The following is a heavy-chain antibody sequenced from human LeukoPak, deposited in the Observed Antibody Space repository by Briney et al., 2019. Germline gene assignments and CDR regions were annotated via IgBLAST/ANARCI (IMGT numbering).Heavy chain of an antibody. D-gene: IGHD2-8*01. CDR1: GDSISNFY. CDR3: ALAPNSNWFDF. J-gene: IGHJ5*01. V-gene: IGHV4-59*08. Sequence: SETLSLTCSVSGDSISNFYWNWIRQPPGKRLEWIGNIHYSGSSNYNPSLQSRVAMSIDTSRNQRFLKLTSVTAADTAVYYCALAPNSNWFDFWGQGTLVTVSS. CDR2: IHYSGSS.